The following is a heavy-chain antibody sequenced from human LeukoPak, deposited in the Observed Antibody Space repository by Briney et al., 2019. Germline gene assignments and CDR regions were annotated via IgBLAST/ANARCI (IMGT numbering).Heavy chain of an antibody. V-gene: IGHV3-74*01. J-gene: IGHJ4*02. CDR3: VRDFRSADY. CDR1: GFTFSTYC. Sequence: GGSLRLSCAASGFTFSTYCMHWVRQAPGKGPMWVSRICPDGTVTNYADSVKARFIISRDNARNTVYLQMNSLRVEDTSVYYCVRDFRSADYWGQGTLVTVSS. CDR2: ICPDGTVT.